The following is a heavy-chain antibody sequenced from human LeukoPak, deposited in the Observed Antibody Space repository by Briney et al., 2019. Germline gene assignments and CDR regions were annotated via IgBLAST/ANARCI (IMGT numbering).Heavy chain of an antibody. Sequence: GGSLRLSCSASGFTFSSYAMHWVRQAPGKGLEYVSAISSNGGSTYYADSVKGRFTISRDNSKNTLYLQMNSLRAEDTAVYYCARDLSGSYFDFWGQGTLVTVSS. CDR3: ARDLSGSYFDF. D-gene: IGHD1-26*01. V-gene: IGHV3-64*04. CDR2: ISSNGGST. CDR1: GFTFSSYA. J-gene: IGHJ4*02.